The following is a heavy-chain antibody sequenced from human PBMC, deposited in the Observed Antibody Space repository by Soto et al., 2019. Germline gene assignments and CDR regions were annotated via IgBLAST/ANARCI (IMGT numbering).Heavy chain of an antibody. Sequence: GGSLRLSCAASGFTFSSYAMSWVRQAPGKGLEWVSAISTSGGSTYYVDSVKGRFTISRDNSKNTLYLQMNSLRAEDTAVYYCAKGSGGSRPYYFDYWGQGTLVTVSS. CDR3: AKGSGGSRPYYFDY. CDR1: GFTFSSYA. J-gene: IGHJ4*02. D-gene: IGHD2-15*01. V-gene: IGHV3-23*01. CDR2: ISTSGGST.